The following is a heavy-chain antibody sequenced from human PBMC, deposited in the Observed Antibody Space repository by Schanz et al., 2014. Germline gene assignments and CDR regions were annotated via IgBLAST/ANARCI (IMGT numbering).Heavy chain of an antibody. Sequence: VRLVESGGGVVQPGRSLRLSCAASGFTLSSYGMHWVRQAPGKGLEWVANIKKDGSEKYYVDSVKGRFTISRDNAKNSLVLQMNSLRPEDTAVYYCARGRVLESWGQGTLVTVSS. CDR3: ARGRVLES. CDR2: IKKDGSEK. J-gene: IGHJ5*02. CDR1: GFTLSSYG. V-gene: IGHV3-7*01. D-gene: IGHD1-1*01.